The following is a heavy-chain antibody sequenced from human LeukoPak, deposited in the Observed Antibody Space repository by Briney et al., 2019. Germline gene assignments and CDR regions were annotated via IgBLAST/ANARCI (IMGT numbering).Heavy chain of an antibody. CDR3: ARDHGLVEIGGYFDY. D-gene: IGHD6-19*01. CDR1: GFTFSSYW. J-gene: IGHJ4*02. Sequence: PGGSLRLSCAASGFTFSSYWMSWVRQAPGKGQEWVANINQDGSEKYYVDSVKGRFTISRDNAKNSLYLQMNSLRPEDTAVYYGARDHGLVEIGGYFDYWGQGTLVTVSS. CDR2: INQDGSEK. V-gene: IGHV3-7*01.